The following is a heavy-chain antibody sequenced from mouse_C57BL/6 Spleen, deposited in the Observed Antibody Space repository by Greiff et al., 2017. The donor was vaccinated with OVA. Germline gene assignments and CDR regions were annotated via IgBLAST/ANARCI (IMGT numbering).Heavy chain of an antibody. CDR3: ARIARKYDYDDGTLDY. D-gene: IGHD2-4*01. J-gene: IGHJ2*01. CDR2: IWWDDDK. CDR1: GFSLSTFGMG. Sequence: QVTLKVSGPGILQPSQTLSLTCSFSGFSLSTFGMGVGWIRQPSGKGLEWLAHIWWDDDKYYNPALKSRLTISKDTSKNQVFLKIANVDTADTATYYCARIARKYDYDDGTLDYWGQGTTLTVSS. V-gene: IGHV8-8*01.